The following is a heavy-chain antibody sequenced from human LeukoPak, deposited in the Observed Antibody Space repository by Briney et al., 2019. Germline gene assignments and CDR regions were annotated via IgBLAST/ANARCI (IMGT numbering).Heavy chain of an antibody. D-gene: IGHD2-8*02. CDR2: IKTRSEGEAR. CDR1: GFTFSNVW. CDR3: AAEWGTGAEAHIRRDY. Sequence: PGGSLRLSCRTSGFTFSNVWMSWVRQAPGKGLEWVGRIKTRSEGEARHYAPPVRGRFTVSRDDSRNTLYLEMNSLQSEDTAVYYCAAEWGTGAEAHIRRDYWGQGTLVTVSS. V-gene: IGHV3-15*01. J-gene: IGHJ4*02.